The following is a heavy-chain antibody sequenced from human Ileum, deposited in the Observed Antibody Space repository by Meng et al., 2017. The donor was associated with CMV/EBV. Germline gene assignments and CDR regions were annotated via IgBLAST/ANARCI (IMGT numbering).Heavy chain of an antibody. J-gene: IGHJ4*02. Sequence: CKTSGYTFTTNTIIWVRQAPGPGPEWMGWIDTNTGNPTYAQDFTGRFVFSLDTSVNTAYLHISSLKAEDTAVYYCARDGLSGRYFDYWGQGSLVTVSS. CDR2: IDTNTGNP. V-gene: IGHV7-4-1*02. CDR1: GYTFTTNT. CDR3: ARDGLSGRYFDY. D-gene: IGHD1-26*01.